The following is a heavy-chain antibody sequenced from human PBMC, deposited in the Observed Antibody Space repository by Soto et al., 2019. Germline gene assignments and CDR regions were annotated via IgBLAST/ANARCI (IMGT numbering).Heavy chain of an antibody. D-gene: IGHD6-13*01. V-gene: IGHV3-33*01. CDR2: IWYDGSNK. J-gene: IGHJ6*02. CDR3: ARDIAAAGTSYYYYGMDV. CDR1: GFTFSSYG. Sequence: QVQLVESGGGVVQPGRSLRLSCAASGFTFSSYGMHWVRQAPGKGLEWVAVIWYDGSNKYYADSVKGRFTISRDNSKNTLYLQMNSLRAEDTAVYYCARDIAAAGTSYYYYGMDVWCQGTTVTVSS.